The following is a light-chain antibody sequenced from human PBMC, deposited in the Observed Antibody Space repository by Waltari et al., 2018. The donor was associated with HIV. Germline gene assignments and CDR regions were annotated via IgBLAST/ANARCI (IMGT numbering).Light chain of an antibody. Sequence: QSPLHQPASVSASPGQTITISCTGVSHAVDFFNFVSWYQQHPGKAPQLIIYAVSSRPSGISSRFVGSKSGVTASLTISGLQAEDEAVYFCSSFASQGSPMFGGGTKLTV. CDR2: AVS. CDR3: SSFASQGSPM. J-gene: IGLJ3*02. V-gene: IGLV2-14*03. CDR1: SHAVDFFNF.